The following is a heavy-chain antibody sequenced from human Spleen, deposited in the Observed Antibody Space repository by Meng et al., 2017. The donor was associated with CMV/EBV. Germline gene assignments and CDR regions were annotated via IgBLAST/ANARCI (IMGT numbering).Heavy chain of an antibody. CDR3: ARPKGGGYHAFDY. D-gene: IGHD5-12*01. CDR1: GFTFSSYS. J-gene: IGHJ4*02. CDR2: ITSSSSYI. Sequence: GESLKISCAASGFTFSSYSMNWVRQAPGKGLEWVSSITSSSSYIYYADSVKGRFTISRDNAKNSLYLQMNSLRVEDTAVYYCARPKGGGYHAFDYWGQGTLVTVSS. V-gene: IGHV3-21*01.